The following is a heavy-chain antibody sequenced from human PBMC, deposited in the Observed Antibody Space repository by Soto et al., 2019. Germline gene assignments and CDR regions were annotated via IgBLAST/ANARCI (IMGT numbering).Heavy chain of an antibody. CDR2: IYYRGNT. J-gene: IGHJ4*02. Sequence: QLQLQESGPGLVKPSETLSLTCSVSGDSINSDKYYWGWIRQPPGKGLEWIGSIYYRGNTYYNPSLQTRVTTSLDKSKSQFSMKLNSVTAADSAVYFCARLEGLATIPYYFDFWGQGALVTVSS. V-gene: IGHV4-39*01. CDR1: GDSINSDKYY. CDR3: ARLEGLATIPYYFDF. D-gene: IGHD3-9*01.